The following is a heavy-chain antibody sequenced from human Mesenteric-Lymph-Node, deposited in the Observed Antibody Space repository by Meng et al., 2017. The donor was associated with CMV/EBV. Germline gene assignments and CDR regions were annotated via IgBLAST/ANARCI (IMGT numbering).Heavy chain of an antibody. CDR1: GFTFSSYT. J-gene: IGHJ5*02. CDR3: VRGARGQVLYRWFDP. CDR2: ISYDGSSK. D-gene: IGHD2-2*02. Sequence: GESLKISCAASGFTFSSYTMHWVRQAPGKGLEWVTVISYDGSSKYDADSVKGRFTVSRDNSKNTLYLQMNSLRPEDTAVYFCVRGARGQVLYRWFDPWGQGTLVTVSS. V-gene: IGHV3-30-3*01.